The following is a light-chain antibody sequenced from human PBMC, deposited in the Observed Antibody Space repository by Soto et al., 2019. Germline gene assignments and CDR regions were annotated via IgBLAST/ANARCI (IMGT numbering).Light chain of an antibody. CDR2: SNN. Sequence: QTVLTQPPSASGTPGQRGTISCSGSSSNIGSNTVNWYHQLPGTAPKLLIYSNNQRPSGVPDRFSGSKSGTSASLAISGLQSEDEADYYCAAWDDSLNGYVFGTGTKVTVL. CDR1: SSNIGSNT. CDR3: AAWDDSLNGYV. J-gene: IGLJ1*01. V-gene: IGLV1-44*01.